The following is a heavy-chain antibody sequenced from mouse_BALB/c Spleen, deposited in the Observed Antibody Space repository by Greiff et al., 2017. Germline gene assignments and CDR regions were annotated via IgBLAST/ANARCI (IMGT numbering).Heavy chain of an antibody. CDR2: ISSGGSYT. J-gene: IGHJ4*01. D-gene: IGHD3-2*01. CDR1: GFTFSSYG. V-gene: IGHV5-6*01. Sequence: EVQVVESGGDLVKPGGSLKLSCAASGFTFSSYGMSWVRQTPDKRLEWVATISSGGSYTYYPDSVKGRFTISRDNAKNTLYLQMSSLKSEDTAMYYCAKRARATGAMDYWGQGTSVTVSS. CDR3: AKRARATGAMDY.